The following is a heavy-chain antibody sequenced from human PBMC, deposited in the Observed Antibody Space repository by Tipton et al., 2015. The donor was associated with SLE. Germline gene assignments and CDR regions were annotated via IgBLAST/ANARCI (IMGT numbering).Heavy chain of an antibody. D-gene: IGHD2-15*01. Sequence: TLSLTCTVSGGSIISNGYYWSWIRQHPGKGLEWIGYIHYSGTTYYNPSLKSRVTISVDTSKNQFSLKLNSVTPEDTAVYYCARERGYDAFDIWGQGTMVTVSS. V-gene: IGHV4-31*03. J-gene: IGHJ3*02. CDR1: GGSIISNGYY. CDR3: ARERGYDAFDI. CDR2: IHYSGTT.